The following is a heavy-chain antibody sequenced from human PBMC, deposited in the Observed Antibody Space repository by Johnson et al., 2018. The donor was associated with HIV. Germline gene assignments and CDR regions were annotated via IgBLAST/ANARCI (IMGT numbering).Heavy chain of an antibody. D-gene: IGHD4-23*01. J-gene: IGHJ3*02. CDR1: GFTFSSYA. V-gene: IGHV3-23*04. CDR2: ISGSGGST. Sequence: VLLVESGGGLVKPGGSLRLSCSASGFTFSSYAMSWVRQAPGKGLEWVSAISGSGGSTYYADSVKAPFTISRDNAKNSLYLQMNSLRAEDTAVYYCARVGRWSTVVTPYYAFDIWGQGTMVTVSS. CDR3: ARVGRWSTVVTPYYAFDI.